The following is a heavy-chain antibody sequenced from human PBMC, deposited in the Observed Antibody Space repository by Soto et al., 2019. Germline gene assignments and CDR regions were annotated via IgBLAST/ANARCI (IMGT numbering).Heavy chain of an antibody. V-gene: IGHV3-23*01. D-gene: IGHD3-16*01. J-gene: IGHJ4*02. CDR2: VIYSGGTT. CDR1: GFSFSSFA. Sequence: GSLRLSCAASGFSFSSFAMSWVRQAPGKGLEWVSAVIYSGGTTYYVDSVKGRFTISRDNSKNTLYLQMTSLSAEDTAMYYCARDGDVNTGFGKDYWGQGTLVTVSS. CDR3: ARDGDVNTGFGKDY.